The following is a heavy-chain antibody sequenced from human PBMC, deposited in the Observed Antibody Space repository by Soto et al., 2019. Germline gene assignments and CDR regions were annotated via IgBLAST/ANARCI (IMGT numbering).Heavy chain of an antibody. CDR2: MNPGDGST. CDR3: ARSYVHNRPIDN. D-gene: IGHD3-10*02. V-gene: IGHV1-46*01. CDR1: GYTLTAYY. J-gene: IGHJ4*02. Sequence: ASVKVSCKASGYTLTAYYIHWVRQAPGQGREWMGIMNPGDGSTRYAQMFQGRVTMISDTSTSTVSMELSSLRSEDTAVYYCARSYVHNRPIDNWGQGTLVTVSS.